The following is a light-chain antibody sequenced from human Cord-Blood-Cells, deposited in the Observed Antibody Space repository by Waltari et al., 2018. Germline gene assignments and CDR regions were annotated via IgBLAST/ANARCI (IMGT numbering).Light chain of an antibody. CDR3: QQYNSYSPG. Sequence: DIQMTQSPSTLSASVGDRVTITCRASQSISSWLAWYQQKPGKAPKLLIYKASSLESGVPSRFSGSGSGTEFTLTISSLQPDDFATYYCQQYNSYSPGFGQGTKLENK. V-gene: IGKV1-5*03. CDR2: KAS. CDR1: QSISSW. J-gene: IGKJ2*03.